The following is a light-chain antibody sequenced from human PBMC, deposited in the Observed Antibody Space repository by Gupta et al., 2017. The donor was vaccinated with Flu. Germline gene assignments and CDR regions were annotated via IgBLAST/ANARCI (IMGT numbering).Light chain of an antibody. CDR2: KAS. V-gene: IGKV1-5*03. CDR3: QQYNSYSRVWT. J-gene: IGKJ1*01. CDR1: QSNSSW. Sequence: RVTITCRASQSNSSWLAWYQQKPGKAPKLLIYKASSLESGVPARFSGSGSGTEFTLTISSLQPDDFATYYCQQYNSYSRVWTFGQGTKVEIK.